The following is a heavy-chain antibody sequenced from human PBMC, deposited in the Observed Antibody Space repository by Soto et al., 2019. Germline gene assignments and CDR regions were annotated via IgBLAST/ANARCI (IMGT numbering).Heavy chain of an antibody. V-gene: IGHV1-69*12. CDR3: AREAPADRNFDY. J-gene: IGHJ4*02. Sequence: QVQLVQSGAEVKKPGSSVKVSCKASGGTFSSYAISWVRQAPGQGLEWMGGSIPIFGTANYAQKFQGRVTVTADESTGTAYMELSSLRSEDTAVYYCAREAPADRNFDYWGQGTLVTVSS. D-gene: IGHD3-16*02. CDR2: SIPIFGTA. CDR1: GGTFSSYA.